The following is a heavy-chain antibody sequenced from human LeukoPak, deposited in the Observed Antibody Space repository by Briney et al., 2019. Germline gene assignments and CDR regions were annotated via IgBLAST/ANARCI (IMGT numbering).Heavy chain of an antibody. CDR1: GGSISSYY. J-gene: IGHJ5*02. CDR3: ARLPRGYDILTGGFYCSWFDP. CDR2: IYYSGST. Sequence: SETLSLTCTVSGGSISSYYWSWIRQPPGKGLEWIGYIYYSGSTNYNPSLKSRVTISVDTSKNQFSLKLSSVTAADAAVYYCARLPRGYDILTGGFYCSWFDPWGQGTLVTVSS. V-gene: IGHV4-59*08. D-gene: IGHD3-9*01.